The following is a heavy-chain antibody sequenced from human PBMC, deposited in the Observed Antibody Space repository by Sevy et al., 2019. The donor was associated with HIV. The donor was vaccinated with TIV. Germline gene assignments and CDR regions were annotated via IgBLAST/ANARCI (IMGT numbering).Heavy chain of an antibody. J-gene: IGHJ4*02. CDR2: ISSSSSTI. CDR1: GFTFSSYS. CDR3: ARDSRGLYYGDYVDY. Sequence: GGSLRLSCAASGFTFSSYSMNWVRQAPGKGLEWVSYISSSSSTIYYEDSVKGRFTISRDNAKNSLYLQMNSLRDEDTAVYYCARDSRGLYYGDYVDYWGQGTLVTVSS. D-gene: IGHD4-17*01. V-gene: IGHV3-48*02.